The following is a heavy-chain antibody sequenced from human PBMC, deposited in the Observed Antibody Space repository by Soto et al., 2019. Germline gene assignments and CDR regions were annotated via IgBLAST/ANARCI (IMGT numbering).Heavy chain of an antibody. V-gene: IGHV1-69*12. Sequence: QVQLVQSGAEVKKPGSSVKVSCKASGGTFSSYAISWVRQAPGQGLEWMGGIIPIFGTANYAQKFQGRVTIAADESTSTVYMELSSLRSEDTAVYYCACPRSSYYYYGMDVWGQGATVTVSS. J-gene: IGHJ6*02. CDR2: IIPIFGTA. D-gene: IGHD6-6*01. CDR1: GGTFSSYA. CDR3: ACPRSSYYYYGMDV.